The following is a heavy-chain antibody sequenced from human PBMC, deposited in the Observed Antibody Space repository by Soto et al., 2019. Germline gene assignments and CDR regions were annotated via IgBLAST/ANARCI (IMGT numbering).Heavy chain of an antibody. Sequence: QMQLVQSGPEVKKPGTSVKVSCKASGFTFTSSAVQWVRQARGQRLEWIGWIVVGSGNTNYAQKFQERVTITRDMSTSTAYMELSSLRSEDTAVYYCAADPPSGSYSTYYYYYGMDVWGQGTTVTVSS. CDR1: GFTFTSSA. V-gene: IGHV1-58*01. CDR2: IVVGSGNT. J-gene: IGHJ6*02. CDR3: AADPPSGSYSTYYYYYGMDV. D-gene: IGHD1-26*01.